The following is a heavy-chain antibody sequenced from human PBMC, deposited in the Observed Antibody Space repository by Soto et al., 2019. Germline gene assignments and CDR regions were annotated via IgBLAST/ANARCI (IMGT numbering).Heavy chain of an antibody. Sequence: GGSLRLSCAASGFTFSSYWMSWVRQAPGKGLEWVANIKQDGSEKYYVDSVKGRFTISRDNAKNSLYLQMNSLRAEDTAVYYCARKVYGDYDYYYYYMDVWGKGTTVTVSS. V-gene: IGHV3-7*01. CDR2: IKQDGSEK. CDR3: ARKVYGDYDYYYYYMDV. J-gene: IGHJ6*03. CDR1: GFTFSSYW. D-gene: IGHD4-17*01.